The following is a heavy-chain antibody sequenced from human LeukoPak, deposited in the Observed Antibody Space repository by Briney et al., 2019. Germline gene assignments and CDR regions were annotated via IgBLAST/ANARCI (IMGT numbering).Heavy chain of an antibody. D-gene: IGHD5-18*01. Sequence: SVKVSCKASGGTFSSYAISWVQQAPGQGLEWMGGIIPIFGTANYAQKFQDRVTITTDGSTSTAYMELSSLRSEDTAVYYCATNVDTAMVPFDYWGQGTLVTVSS. CDR1: GGTFSSYA. CDR3: ATNVDTAMVPFDY. CDR2: IIPIFGTA. V-gene: IGHV1-69*05. J-gene: IGHJ4*02.